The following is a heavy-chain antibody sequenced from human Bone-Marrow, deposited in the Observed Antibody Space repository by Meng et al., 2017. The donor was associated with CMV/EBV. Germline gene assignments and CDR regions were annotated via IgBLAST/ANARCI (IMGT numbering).Heavy chain of an antibody. D-gene: IGHD3-3*01. CDR2: INPIFGTA. CDR1: GGTFTSYA. J-gene: IGHJ5*02. CDR3: VMNYDFWSGYKNCFDP. V-gene: IGHV1-69*05. Sequence: SVKVSCKASGGTFTSYAISWVRQAPGQGLEWMGWINPIFGTANYAQKFQGRVTITTDESTNTDYMELSSLSSEDTAVYSCVMNYDFWSGYKNCFDPWGQGTMVTVSS.